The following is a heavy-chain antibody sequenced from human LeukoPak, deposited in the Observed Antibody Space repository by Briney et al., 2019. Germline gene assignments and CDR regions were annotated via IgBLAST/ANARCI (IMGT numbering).Heavy chain of an antibody. J-gene: IGHJ4*02. Sequence: GGSLRLSCAASGFTFSSSAMTWVRQVLGKGLEWVSTTGVSGSYYADSVKGRFTISRDNSKNTLYLQMNSLRAEDTAVYYCAREGPYSTTSTGSVWGQGTLVTVSS. D-gene: IGHD6-13*01. CDR3: AREGPYSTTSTGSV. CDR1: GFTFSSSA. V-gene: IGHV3-23*01. CDR2: TGVSGS.